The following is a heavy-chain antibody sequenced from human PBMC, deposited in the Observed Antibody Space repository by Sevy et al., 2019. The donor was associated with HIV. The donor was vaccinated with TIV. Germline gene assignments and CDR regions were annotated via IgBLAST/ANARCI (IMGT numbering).Heavy chain of an antibody. CDR2: IIPIFGTA. Sequence: ASVKVSCKASGGTFSKYAITWVRQAPGQGLEWMGGIIPIFGTANYAQKFQGRVTITADESTSTAYMEPSSLRSEDTAVYYCARDRGFSSTSEYGMDVWGQGTTVTVSS. D-gene: IGHD2-2*01. J-gene: IGHJ6*02. CDR1: GGTFSKYA. V-gene: IGHV1-69*13. CDR3: ARDRGFSSTSEYGMDV.